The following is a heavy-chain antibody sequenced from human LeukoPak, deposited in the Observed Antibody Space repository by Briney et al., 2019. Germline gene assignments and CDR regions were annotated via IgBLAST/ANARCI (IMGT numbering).Heavy chain of an antibody. Sequence: PSETLSLTFTVSGGSISSYYWSWIRQPPGKGLEWIGYIYYSGSTNYNPSLKSRVTISVDTSKNQFSLKLSSVTAADTAVYYCARNPHEDCSSTSCSSYYYYYMDVWGKGTTVTVSS. V-gene: IGHV4-59*01. J-gene: IGHJ6*03. CDR1: GGSISSYY. CDR2: IYYSGST. CDR3: ARNPHEDCSSTSCSSYYYYYMDV. D-gene: IGHD2-2*01.